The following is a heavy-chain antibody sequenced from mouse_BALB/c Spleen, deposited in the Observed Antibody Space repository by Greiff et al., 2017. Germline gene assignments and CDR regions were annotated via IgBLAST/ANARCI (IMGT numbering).Heavy chain of an antibody. J-gene: IGHJ4*01. CDR1: GFTFSSFG. CDR3: AGGYSHYYAMDY. D-gene: IGHD2-12*01. CDR2: ISSGSSTI. Sequence: EVKVVESGGGLVQPGGSRKLSCAASGFTFSSFGMHWVRQAPEKGLEWVAYISSGSSTIYYADTVKGRFTISRDNPKNTLFLQMTSLRSEDTAMYYCAGGYSHYYAMDYWGQGSSVTVSS. V-gene: IGHV5-17*02.